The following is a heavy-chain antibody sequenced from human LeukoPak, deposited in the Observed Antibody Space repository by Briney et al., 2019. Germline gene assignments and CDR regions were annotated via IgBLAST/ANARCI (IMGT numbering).Heavy chain of an antibody. Sequence: ASVKVSCKASGGTFSSYAISWVRQAPGQGLEWMGWISAYNGNTNYAQKLQGRVTMTTDTSTSTAYMELRSLRSDDTAVYYCARRDYSNLYGMDVWGQGTTVTVSS. CDR2: ISAYNGNT. V-gene: IGHV1-18*01. J-gene: IGHJ6*02. CDR1: GGTFSSYA. D-gene: IGHD4-11*01. CDR3: ARRDYSNLYGMDV.